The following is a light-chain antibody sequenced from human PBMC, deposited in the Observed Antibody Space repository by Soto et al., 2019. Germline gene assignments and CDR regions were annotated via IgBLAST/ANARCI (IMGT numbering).Light chain of an antibody. CDR1: SSDVGSYNL. J-gene: IGLJ1*01. V-gene: IGLV2-23*01. CDR3: CSYAGSSTFYV. Sequence: QSVLTQPASLSGSPGQSITISCTGTSSDVGSYNLVSWYQQHPGKAPKLMIYEGSKRPSGVSNRFSCSKSGNTASLTISGLQAVDEADYYCCSYAGSSTFYVFGTGTKVTV. CDR2: EGS.